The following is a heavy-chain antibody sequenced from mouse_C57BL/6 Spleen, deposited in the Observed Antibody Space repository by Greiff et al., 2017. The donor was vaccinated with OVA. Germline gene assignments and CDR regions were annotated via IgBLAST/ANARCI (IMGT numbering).Heavy chain of an antibody. J-gene: IGHJ4*01. Sequence: QVQLKQPGAELVRPGSSVKLSCKASGYTFTSYWMHWVKQRPIQGLEWIGNIDPSDSETHYNQKFKDKATLTVDKSSSTAYMQLSSLTSEDSAVYYCARSANWDIMDYWGQGTSVTVSS. CDR3: ARSANWDIMDY. D-gene: IGHD4-1*01. CDR1: GYTFTSYW. V-gene: IGHV1-52*01. CDR2: IDPSDSET.